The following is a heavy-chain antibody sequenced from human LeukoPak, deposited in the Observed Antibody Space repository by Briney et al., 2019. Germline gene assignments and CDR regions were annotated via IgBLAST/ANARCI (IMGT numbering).Heavy chain of an antibody. Sequence: GGPLRLSCAASGFTFSSYWMSWVRQAPGKGLEWVANIKQDGSKIHYVDSVKGRFTISRDNAKNSLYLQMNSLRAEDTAVYYCVREWAIWGQGTMVTVSS. CDR1: GFTFSSYW. V-gene: IGHV3-7*01. J-gene: IGHJ3*02. CDR2: IKQDGSKI. CDR3: VREWAI.